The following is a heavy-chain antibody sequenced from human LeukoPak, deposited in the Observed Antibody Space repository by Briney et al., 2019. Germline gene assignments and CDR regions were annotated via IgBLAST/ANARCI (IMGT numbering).Heavy chain of an antibody. CDR3: TGPGDY. Sequence: GESLNISCKGSGDGFTSYWIGWVREMPGKGLEWVGNIYPGDSGTRYSPSFQGQVTISADKPISTAYLQWSSLQAYCARHGLVTGPGDYWGQGTLVTVSS. V-gene: IGHV5-51*04. J-gene: IGHJ4*02. CDR1: GDGFTSYW. D-gene: IGHD3-9*01. CDR2: IYPGDSGT.